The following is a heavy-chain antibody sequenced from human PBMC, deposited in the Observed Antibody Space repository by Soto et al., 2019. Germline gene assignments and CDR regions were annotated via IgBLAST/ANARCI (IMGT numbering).Heavy chain of an antibody. CDR2: IDSNGGSA. V-gene: IGHV3-64D*06. CDR3: VKTRIAVPELMGYYYGMDV. Sequence: GSLIRSGSASGVTFRNYAMHWVRQAPGKGLDHVSTIDSNGGSAFYADSVKGRFTVSRDNSKNTLSLQASSLRADDTAVYYCVKTRIAVPELMGYYYGMDVWGQGTTV. J-gene: IGHJ6*02. CDR1: GVTFRNYA. D-gene: IGHD3-10*01.